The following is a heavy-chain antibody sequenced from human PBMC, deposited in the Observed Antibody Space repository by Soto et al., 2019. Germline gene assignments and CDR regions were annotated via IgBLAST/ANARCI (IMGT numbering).Heavy chain of an antibody. D-gene: IGHD1-20*01. CDR1: GFSFSHYV. V-gene: IGHV3-23*01. CDR3: AKPRNDYNWGAFDI. Sequence: EVQLLESGGGLVQPGGSLRLSCAASGFSFSHYVMNWVRQAPGKGLEWVSGISGGGVSIYYADSVKGRFTISKDNSKNTLFMQMNTLTADDTAVYYCAKPRNDYNWGAFDIWGQATMVTVSA. CDR2: ISGGGVSI. J-gene: IGHJ3*02.